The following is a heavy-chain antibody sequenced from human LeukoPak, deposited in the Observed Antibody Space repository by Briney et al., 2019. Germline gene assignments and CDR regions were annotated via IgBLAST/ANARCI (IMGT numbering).Heavy chain of an antibody. V-gene: IGHV3-64*01. CDR2: ISSNGGST. CDR3: ARAKWDLLRFFDY. Sequence: GSLRLSCAASGFTFSSYAMHWVRQAPGKGLEYVSAISSNGGSTYYANSVKGRFTISRDNSKNTLYLQMGSLRAEDMAVYYCARAKWDLLRFFDYWGQGTLVTVSS. CDR1: GFTFSSYA. D-gene: IGHD1-26*01. J-gene: IGHJ4*02.